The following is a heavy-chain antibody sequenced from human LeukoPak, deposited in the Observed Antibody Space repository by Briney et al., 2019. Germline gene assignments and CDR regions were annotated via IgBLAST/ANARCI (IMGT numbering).Heavy chain of an antibody. D-gene: IGHD2-2*01. J-gene: IGHJ5*02. CDR2: INPNSGGT. Sequence: ASVKVSCKASGYTFTGYYMHWVRQAPGQGLEWMGWINPNSGGTNYAQKFQGRVTMTRDTSISTAYMELSRLRSDDTAVYYCARDALFTNIVVVPAAKGIDPWFDPWGQGTLVTVSS. V-gene: IGHV1-2*02. CDR1: GYTFTGYY. CDR3: ARDALFTNIVVVPAAKGIDPWFDP.